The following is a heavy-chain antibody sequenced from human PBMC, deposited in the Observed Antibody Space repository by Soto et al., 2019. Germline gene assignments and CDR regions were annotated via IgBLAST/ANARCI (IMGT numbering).Heavy chain of an antibody. V-gene: IGHV3-49*03. CDR1: GFTFGDYA. CDR3: TRDWKSHYFFGPAAFDI. D-gene: IGHD3-3*01. Sequence: GGSLRLSCTASGFTFGDYAMSWFRQAPGKGLEWVGFIRSKAYGGTTEYAASVKGRFTISRDDSKSIAYLQMNSLKTEDTAVYYCTRDWKSHYFFGPAAFDIWGQGTMVTVSS. J-gene: IGHJ3*02. CDR2: IRSKAYGGTT.